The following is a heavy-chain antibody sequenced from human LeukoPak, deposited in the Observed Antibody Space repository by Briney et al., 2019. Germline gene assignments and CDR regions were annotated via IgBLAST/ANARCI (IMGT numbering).Heavy chain of an antibody. CDR3: ALAGAYMVRGVISYYYGMDV. J-gene: IGHJ6*02. D-gene: IGHD3-10*01. CDR2: ISAYNGNT. Sequence: VASVKVSCKASGYTFTSYGISWVRQAPGQGLEWVGWISAYNGNTNYAQKLQGRVTMTTDTSTSTAYMELRSLRSDDTAVYYCALAGAYMVRGVISYYYGMDVWGQGTTVTVSS. V-gene: IGHV1-18*01. CDR1: GYTFTSYG.